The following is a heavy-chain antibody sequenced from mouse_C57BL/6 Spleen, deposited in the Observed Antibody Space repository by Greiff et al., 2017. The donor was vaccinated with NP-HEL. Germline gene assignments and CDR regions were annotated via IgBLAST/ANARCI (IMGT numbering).Heavy chain of an antibody. CDR1: GYAFTNYL. J-gene: IGHJ3*01. V-gene: IGHV1-54*01. CDR3: ARKGLLPLTGKAWFAY. CDR2: INPGSGGT. D-gene: IGHD4-1*01. Sequence: QVQLKQSGAELVRPGTSVKVSCKASGYAFTNYLIEWVKQRPGQGLEWIGVINPGSGGTNYNEKFKGKATLTADKSSSTAYMQLSSLTSEDSAVYFCARKGLLPLTGKAWFAYWGQGTLVTVSA.